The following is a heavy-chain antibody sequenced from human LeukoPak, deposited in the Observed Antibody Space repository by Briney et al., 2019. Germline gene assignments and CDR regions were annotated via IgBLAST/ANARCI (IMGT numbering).Heavy chain of an antibody. CDR2: INHSGGT. J-gene: IGHJ4*02. V-gene: IGHV4-34*01. CDR3: ARYSGYYLSYFDY. CDR1: DGSFSGYY. D-gene: IGHD3-22*01. Sequence: SETLSFTCAVYDGSFSGYYWSWIRQPPGKGLEWIGEINHSGGTNYNPSLKSRVTISVDTSKNQFSLKLSSVTAADTAMYYCARYSGYYLSYFDYWAREPWSPSPQ.